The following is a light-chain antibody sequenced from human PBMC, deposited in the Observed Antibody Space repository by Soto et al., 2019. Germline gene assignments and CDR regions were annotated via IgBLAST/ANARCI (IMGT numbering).Light chain of an antibody. CDR2: GAS. Sequence: ESVLTQSPGTLSMSPGERATLSCRASQSVSSSYSAWYQQKPGQAPRLLIYGASRRATGIPDRFSGSGSGTDFTLTISRLEPEDFAVYHCQQYDNWPPWTFGQGTKVEIK. J-gene: IGKJ1*01. CDR1: QSVSSSY. V-gene: IGKV3-20*01. CDR3: QQYDNWPPWT.